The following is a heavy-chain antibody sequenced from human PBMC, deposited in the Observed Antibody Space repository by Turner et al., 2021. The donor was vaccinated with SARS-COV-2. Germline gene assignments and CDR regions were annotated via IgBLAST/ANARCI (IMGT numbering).Heavy chain of an antibody. CDR1: GVTVSSNY. CDR2: IYSGGIT. CDR3: ARDLLAYGMDV. V-gene: IGHV3-53*04. D-gene: IGHD3-3*02. Sequence: EVQLVESGGGLVQPGGSLRLSCAASGVTVSSNYMSWVRQAPGKGLEGVSVIYSGGITFYAESLKGRFTISRHNSKNTLYLQMNSLRAEDTAVYYCARDLLAYGMDVWGQGTTVTVSS. J-gene: IGHJ6*02.